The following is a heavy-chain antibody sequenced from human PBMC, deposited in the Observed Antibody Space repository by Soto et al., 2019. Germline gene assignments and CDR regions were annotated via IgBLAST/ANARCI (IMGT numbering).Heavy chain of an antibody. J-gene: IGHJ3*01. V-gene: IGHV4-59*01. Sequence: QVQLQEPGPGLVKPSETLSLTCTVSGGSINSYYWSWIRQPPGKGLEWIGYIDYSGSTNYNPSRKSRVTIAADTANNQFSLKMSSVTAADTAVYYCARGRSDTVVVPDAMVAVDLWGRGTMVTVSS. CDR1: GGSINSYY. D-gene: IGHD2-2*01. CDR2: IDYSGST. CDR3: ARGRSDTVVVPDAMVAVDL.